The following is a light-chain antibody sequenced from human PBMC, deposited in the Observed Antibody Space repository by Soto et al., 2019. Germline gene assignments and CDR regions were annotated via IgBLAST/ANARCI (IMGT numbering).Light chain of an antibody. CDR3: QQYGSSPLAFT. CDR2: GAS. V-gene: IGKV3-20*01. Sequence: EIVLTQSPGTLSLSPGERATLSCRASQSVSSSYLAWYQQKPGQAPRLLIYGASSRATGIPDRFSGSGSGTDFTLTISRLEPEDFAVYYCQQYGSSPLAFTFGPGTKVDIK. CDR1: QSVSSSY. J-gene: IGKJ3*01.